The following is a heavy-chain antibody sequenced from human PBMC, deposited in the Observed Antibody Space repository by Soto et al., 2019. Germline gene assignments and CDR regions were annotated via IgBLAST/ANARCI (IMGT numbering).Heavy chain of an antibody. CDR3: ARGLYYFDY. CDR2: ISYDGNNE. Sequence: QVQLVESGGGVVQPAMSLRLSCAASGFTFSSYAMHWVRQAPGKGLEWVAVISYDGNNEFYADSVKGRFTISRDNSKNTLYLQMNSRRAEDTAVYYCARGLYYFDYWGQGTLVTVSS. CDR1: GFTFSSYA. D-gene: IGHD6-19*01. J-gene: IGHJ4*02. V-gene: IGHV3-30-3*01.